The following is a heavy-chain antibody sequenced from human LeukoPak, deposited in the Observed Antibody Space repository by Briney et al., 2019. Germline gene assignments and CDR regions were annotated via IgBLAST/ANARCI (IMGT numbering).Heavy chain of an antibody. V-gene: IGHV3-21*01. CDR2: ISSSSSYI. CDR3: ARSPTVVSPVDY. Sequence: GGSLRLSCAASRFTFSTYSMNWVRQAPGKGLEWVSSISSSSSYIYYTDSVKGRFTISRDNAKNSLYLQMNSLRAEDTAVYYCARSPTVVSPVDYWGQGTLVTVSS. J-gene: IGHJ4*02. D-gene: IGHD4-23*01. CDR1: RFTFSTYS.